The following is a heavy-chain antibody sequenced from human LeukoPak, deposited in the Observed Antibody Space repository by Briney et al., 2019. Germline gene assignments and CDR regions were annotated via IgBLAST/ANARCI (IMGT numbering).Heavy chain of an antibody. CDR3: ASRNYYDSSGYSRVDY. J-gene: IGHJ4*02. CDR2: IYYSGST. Sequence: PSETLSLTCTVSGGSISSYYWSWIRQPPGKGLEWIGYIYYSGSTNYNPSLKSRVTISVDTSKNQFSLKLSSVTAADTAVYYCASRNYYDSSGYSRVDYWGQGTLVTVSS. CDR1: GGSISSYY. V-gene: IGHV4-59*08. D-gene: IGHD3-22*01.